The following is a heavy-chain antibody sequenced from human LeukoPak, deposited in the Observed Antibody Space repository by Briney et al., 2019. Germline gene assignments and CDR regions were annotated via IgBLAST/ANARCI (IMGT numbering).Heavy chain of an antibody. CDR3: ARGGTPFY. Sequence: PGESLRLSCAGSGFRFSSHWLHWGRQVPGKGLEWVARINGNGIAINYADSVKGRFTISRDNAKNTVYLQMNSLRVEDRAGFYCARGGTPFYWGRGTPITVSS. CDR1: GFRFSSHW. J-gene: IGHJ4*02. CDR2: INGNGIAI. D-gene: IGHD1-1*01. V-gene: IGHV3-74*01.